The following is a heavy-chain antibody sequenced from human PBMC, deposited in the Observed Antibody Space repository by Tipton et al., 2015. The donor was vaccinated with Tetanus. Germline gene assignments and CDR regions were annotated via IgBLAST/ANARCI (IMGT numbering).Heavy chain of an antibody. J-gene: IGHJ4*02. CDR2: IYYSGST. Sequence: TLSLTCTVSGGSVSSGSYYWSWIRHPPGKGLEWIGYIYYSGSTNYNPSLKSRVTISVDTSKNQFSLKLSSVTAADTAVYYCARGRTLNDFWTDSGYYFDHWGQGTLVTVSS. V-gene: IGHV4-61*01. D-gene: IGHD3/OR15-3a*01. CDR3: ARGRTLNDFWTDSGYYFDH. CDR1: GGSVSSGSYY.